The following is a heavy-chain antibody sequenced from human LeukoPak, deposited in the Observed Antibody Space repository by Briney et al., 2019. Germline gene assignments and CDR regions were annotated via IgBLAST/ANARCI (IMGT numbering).Heavy chain of an antibody. CDR2: IWYDGSNK. CDR1: GFTFSSYG. D-gene: IGHD4-17*01. Sequence: GGSPRLSCAASGFTFSSYGMHWVRQAPGKGLEWVAVIWYDGSNKYYADSVKGRFTISRDNSKNTLYLQMNSLRAEDTAVYYCARDNYGADAFDIWGQGTMVTVSS. J-gene: IGHJ3*02. CDR3: ARDNYGADAFDI. V-gene: IGHV3-33*01.